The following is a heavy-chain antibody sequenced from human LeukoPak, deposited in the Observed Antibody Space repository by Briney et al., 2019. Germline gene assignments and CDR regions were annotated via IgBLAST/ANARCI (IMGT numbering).Heavy chain of an antibody. CDR3: ASPASHNYYGSGSYIDY. Sequence: TSETLSLTCTVSGDSISTSNSYWGWIRQPPGKGLEWIGSIYYSGSTYYNPSLKSRVTISVDTSKNQFSLKLSSVTAADTAVYYCASPASHNYYGSGSYIDYWGQGTLVTVSS. CDR2: IYYSGST. D-gene: IGHD3-10*01. J-gene: IGHJ4*02. V-gene: IGHV4-39*01. CDR1: GDSISTSNSY.